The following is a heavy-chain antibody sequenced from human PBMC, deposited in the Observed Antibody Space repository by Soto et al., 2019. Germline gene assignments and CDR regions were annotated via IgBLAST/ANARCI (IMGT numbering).Heavy chain of an antibody. CDR2: ISGYNGNT. Sequence: QVQLVQSGAEVKKPGASVKVSCKSSGYTFSISSISWVRKAPGQGLEWMGWISGYNGNTNYEQKFQDRVTMTTDTSTNTAYMELRSLRSDDTAVYYCAREGPRPYYYYGMDVWGQGTTVTVSS. J-gene: IGHJ6*02. V-gene: IGHV1-18*01. CDR1: GYTFSISS. CDR3: AREGPRPYYYYGMDV.